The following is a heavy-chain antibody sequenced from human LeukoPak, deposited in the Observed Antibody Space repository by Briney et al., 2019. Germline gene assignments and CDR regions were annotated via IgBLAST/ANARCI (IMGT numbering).Heavy chain of an antibody. CDR3: ARDFRNLGMDV. V-gene: IGHV3-11*01. CDR1: SFTLSDWY. Sequence: PGGSLRLSCTSSSFTLSDWYMSWIRQAPGKGLEWVSYISNSGYSTHYADSVKGRFTVSRDNAKNSLFLQMDSLRAEDTAVYFCARDFRNLGMDVWGKGTTVTVSS. D-gene: IGHD3-16*01. CDR2: ISNSGYST. J-gene: IGHJ6*03.